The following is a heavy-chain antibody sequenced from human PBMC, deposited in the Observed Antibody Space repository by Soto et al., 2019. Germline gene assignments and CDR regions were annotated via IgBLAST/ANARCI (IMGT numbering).Heavy chain of an antibody. D-gene: IGHD2-8*01. CDR1: GGSISSGGYY. J-gene: IGHJ4*02. Sequence: PSETLSLTCTVSGGSISSGGYYWSWIRQHPGKGLEWIGYIYYSGSTYYNPSLKSRVTISVDTSKNQFSLKLSSVTAADTAVYYCARGHIVPAYYFDYWRQGTLVTVSS. V-gene: IGHV4-31*03. CDR2: IYYSGST. CDR3: ARGHIVPAYYFDY.